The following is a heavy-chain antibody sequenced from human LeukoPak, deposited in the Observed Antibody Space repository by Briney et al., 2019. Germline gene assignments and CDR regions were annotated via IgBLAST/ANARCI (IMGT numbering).Heavy chain of an antibody. V-gene: IGHV1-2*04. J-gene: IGHJ4*02. CDR3: ARGYSSGWYVLGY. D-gene: IGHD6-19*01. Sequence: ASVKVSCKASGYTFTGYYMHWVRQAPGQGLEWMGWINPNSGGTNYAQKFQGWATMTRDTSISTAYMELSRLRSDDTAVYYCARGYSSGWYVLGYWGQGTLVTVSS. CDR1: GYTFTGYY. CDR2: INPNSGGT.